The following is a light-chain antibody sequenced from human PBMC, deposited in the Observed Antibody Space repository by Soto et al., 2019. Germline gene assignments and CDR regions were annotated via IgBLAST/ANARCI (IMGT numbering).Light chain of an antibody. Sequence: QSALTQPASVSGSPGQSITISCTGTSSDLGSYRFVSWYQQHPGKAPKLMIYEGSKRPLGVSNRFSGSKSGNTASLTISGLQADDEADYYCCSYARSRVFGGGTKLTVL. J-gene: IGLJ2*01. V-gene: IGLV2-23*01. CDR1: SSDLGSYRF. CDR3: CSYARSRV. CDR2: EGS.